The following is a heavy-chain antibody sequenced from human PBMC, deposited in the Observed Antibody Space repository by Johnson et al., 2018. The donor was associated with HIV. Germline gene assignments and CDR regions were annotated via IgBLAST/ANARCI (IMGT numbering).Heavy chain of an antibody. CDR3: VCLRAWTFDI. Sequence: QVQLVESGGGVVRPGGSLRLSCAASGFTFDDYGMSWIRQAPGKGLEWVSYISSSGTTIYYADSVKGRFTISRDNAKNSLYLQMHSLRAEDTAVYYCVCLRAWTFDIWGQGTMVTVSS. D-gene: IGHD3-10*01. CDR2: ISSSGTTI. V-gene: IGHV3-11*04. J-gene: IGHJ3*02. CDR1: GFTFDDYG.